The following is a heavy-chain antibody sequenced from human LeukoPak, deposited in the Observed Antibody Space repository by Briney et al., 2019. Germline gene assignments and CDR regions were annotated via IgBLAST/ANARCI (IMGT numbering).Heavy chain of an antibody. CDR2: IYYSGST. V-gene: IGHV4-59*01. D-gene: IGHD1-26*01. CDR1: GGSISSYY. CDR3: ARDRLSGSYFVDY. Sequence: SETLSLTCTVSGGSISSYYWSWIRQPPGKGLEWIGYIYYSGSTNYNPSLKSRVTISVDTSKNQFSLKLSSVTAADTAVYYCARDRLSGSYFVDYWGQGTLVTVSS. J-gene: IGHJ4*02.